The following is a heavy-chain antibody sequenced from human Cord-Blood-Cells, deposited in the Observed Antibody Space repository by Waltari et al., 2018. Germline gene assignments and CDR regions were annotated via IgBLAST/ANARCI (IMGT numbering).Heavy chain of an antibody. J-gene: IGHJ4*02. Sequence: QVQLQESGPGLVKPSETLSLTCAVSGYSISSGYYWGWIRQPPGKGLGWIGSIYHSGSTYYNPSLKSRVTISVDTSKNQFSLKLSSVTAADTAVYYCAREGVMTTTPFDYWGQGTLVTVSS. CDR3: AREGVMTTTPFDY. V-gene: IGHV4-38-2*02. CDR2: IYHSGST. CDR1: GYSISSGYY. D-gene: IGHD4-17*01.